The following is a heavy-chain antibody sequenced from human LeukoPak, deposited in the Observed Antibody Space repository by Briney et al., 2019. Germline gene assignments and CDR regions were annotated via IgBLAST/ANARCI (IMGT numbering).Heavy chain of an antibody. CDR2: INHSGST. D-gene: IGHD6-13*01. Sequence: SETLSLTCAVYGGSFSGYYWSWIRQPPGKGLEWIGEINHSGSTNYNPSLKRRVTISVDTSKNQFSLKLSSVTAADTAVYYCARGRFSSSWYIGYFQHWGQGTLVTVSS. V-gene: IGHV4-34*01. J-gene: IGHJ1*01. CDR3: ARGRFSSSWYIGYFQH. CDR1: GGSFSGYY.